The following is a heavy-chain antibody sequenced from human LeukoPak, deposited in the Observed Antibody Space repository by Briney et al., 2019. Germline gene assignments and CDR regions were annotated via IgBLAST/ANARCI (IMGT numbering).Heavy chain of an antibody. CDR3: AAASAFSSSWRS. Sequence: PGGSLRLSCTASGLSFSSYNMNWVRQAPGKGPEWVAYINANNTTKYYADSVKGRFTISRDNAKKSLFLQMNSLTAEDTAVYYCAAASAFSSSWRSWGQGTVVTVSS. V-gene: IGHV3-48*01. CDR1: GLSFSSYN. D-gene: IGHD6-13*01. CDR2: INANNTTK. J-gene: IGHJ5*02.